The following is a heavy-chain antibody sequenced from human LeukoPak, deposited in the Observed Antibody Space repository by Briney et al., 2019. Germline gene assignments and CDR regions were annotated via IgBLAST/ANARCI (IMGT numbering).Heavy chain of an antibody. CDR3: ARDKTGGWYATFDY. V-gene: IGHV3-30-3*01. CDR2: ISNDGNKK. CDR1: GFSFSGEA. D-gene: IGHD6-19*01. Sequence: GGSLRLSCAASGFSFSGEAMHWVRQAPGKGLEWVAVISNDGNKKQYADSVKGRFTISRDNSKNRVYLQMNSLRPEDTAIYYCARDKTGGWYATFDYWGQGTPVTVSS. J-gene: IGHJ4*02.